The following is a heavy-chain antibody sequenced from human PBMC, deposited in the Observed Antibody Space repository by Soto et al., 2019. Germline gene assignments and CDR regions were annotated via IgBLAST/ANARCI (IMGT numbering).Heavy chain of an antibody. V-gene: IGHV4-39*01. CDR3: ARQEGQSTVAEVRVWFDP. D-gene: IGHD3-10*01. Sequence: PSEPLALTCTVSGGSISSGIYYWGWIRQPPGKGLEYIASMYYSGITYYNPSLKSRATISVDTSKNQISLKLRSVTEADTAVYYCARQEGQSTVAEVRVWFDPWGRGSLVSVSS. CDR1: GGSISSGIYY. J-gene: IGHJ5*02. CDR2: MYYSGIT.